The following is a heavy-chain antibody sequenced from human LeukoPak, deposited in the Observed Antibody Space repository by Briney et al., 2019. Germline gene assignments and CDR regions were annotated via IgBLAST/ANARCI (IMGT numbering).Heavy chain of an antibody. CDR2: IYYSGST. V-gene: IGHV4-59*01. Sequence: PSETLSLTCTVSGGSISSYYWSWIRQPPGKGLEWIGYIYYSGSTNYNPSLKSRVTISVDTSKNQFSLKLSSVTAADTAVYYCARVGARIVLSVWGQGTLVTVSS. J-gene: IGHJ4*02. CDR1: GGSISSYY. D-gene: IGHD2/OR15-2a*01. CDR3: ARVGARIVLSV.